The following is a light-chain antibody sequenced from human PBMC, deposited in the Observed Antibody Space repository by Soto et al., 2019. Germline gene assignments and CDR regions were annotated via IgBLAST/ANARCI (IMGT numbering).Light chain of an antibody. CDR3: CSYTSSSIRV. V-gene: IGLV2-14*01. J-gene: IGLJ3*02. CDR2: EVR. CDR1: SSDVGGYNH. Sequence: QSVLTQPASVSGSPGQSITISCTGTSSDVGGYNHVSWYQQHPGKAPKLIIYEVRNRPSGVSNRLSGSKSGHTASLTISGLQADDEADYYCCSYTSSSIRVFGGGTKLTVL.